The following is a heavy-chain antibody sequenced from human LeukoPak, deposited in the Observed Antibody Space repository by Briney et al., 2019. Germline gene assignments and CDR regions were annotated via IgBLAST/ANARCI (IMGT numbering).Heavy chain of an antibody. V-gene: IGHV4-38-2*02. CDR1: GYSISSGYY. J-gene: IGHJ5*02. CDR2: ILSSGST. D-gene: IGHD3-3*02. Sequence: SETLSLTCTVSGYSISSGYYWGWIRQPPGKGLEWIGYILSSGSTHHNPSLTSRISLSVDTSKNQFSLKLSSVTAADTAVYYCARRVISEFSIDKGNWLDPWGQGTLVTVSS. CDR3: ARRVISEFSIDKGNWLDP.